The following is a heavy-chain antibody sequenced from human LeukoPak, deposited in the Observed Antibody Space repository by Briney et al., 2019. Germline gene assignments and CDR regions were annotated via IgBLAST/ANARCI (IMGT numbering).Heavy chain of an antibody. J-gene: IGHJ5*02. V-gene: IGHV1-18*01. CDR3: AREDNWNDPNWFDP. Sequence: ASVKVSCKASGYTFTSYGISWVRQAPGQGLEWMGWISAYNGNTNYAQKLQGRVTMTTDTSTSTAYMELRSLRSDDTAVYYCAREDNWNDPNWFDPWGQGTLVTVSS. CDR2: ISAYNGNT. D-gene: IGHD1-20*01. CDR1: GYTFTSYG.